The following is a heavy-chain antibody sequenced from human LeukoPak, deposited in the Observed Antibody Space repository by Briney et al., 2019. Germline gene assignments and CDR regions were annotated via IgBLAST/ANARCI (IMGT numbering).Heavy chain of an antibody. CDR2: SYYIEST. CDR3: ARDYTPERGFDP. J-gene: IGHJ5*02. CDR1: GGSINHYY. V-gene: IGHV4-59*01. Sequence: SETLSLTCTVSGGSINHYYWSWIRQPPGKGLEWIGYSYYIESTNYNPSLKSRVTISVDTSRNRFSLKLSSVTAADTAMYYCARDYTPERGFDPWGQGTLVIVSS. D-gene: IGHD3-16*01.